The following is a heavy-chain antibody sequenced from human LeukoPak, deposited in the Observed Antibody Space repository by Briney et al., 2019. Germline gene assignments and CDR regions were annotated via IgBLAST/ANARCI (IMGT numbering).Heavy chain of an antibody. V-gene: IGHV1-2*02. Sequence: ASVKVSCKASGYTFTNYYIHWVRQAPGQGLEWMGWINPNSGVTNYAQKLQGRVTITRDTSISTAYMELSRLRSDDTAVYYCAREMKVLGVRGVIVFDYWGQGTLVTVSS. J-gene: IGHJ4*02. D-gene: IGHD3-10*01. CDR1: GYTFTNYY. CDR3: AREMKVLGVRGVIVFDY. CDR2: INPNSGVT.